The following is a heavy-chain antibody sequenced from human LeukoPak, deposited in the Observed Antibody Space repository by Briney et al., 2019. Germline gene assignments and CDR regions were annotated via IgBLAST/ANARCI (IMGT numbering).Heavy chain of an antibody. J-gene: IGHJ4*02. Sequence: ASVKVSCKASGYTFSTYEIRWVRQAPGQGLEWLGWISAYNGKTNYAQNFQGRVTMTTYTSTSTAYMELRSLRSDDTAVYYCARGRSKNYSLTWGSNYCGQGTLVTVSS. CDR3: ARGRSKNYSLTWGSNY. CDR1: GYTFSTYE. CDR2: ISAYNGKT. V-gene: IGHV1-18*01. D-gene: IGHD2-15*01.